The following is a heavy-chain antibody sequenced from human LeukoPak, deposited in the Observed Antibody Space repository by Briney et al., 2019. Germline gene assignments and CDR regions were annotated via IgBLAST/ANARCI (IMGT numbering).Heavy chain of an antibody. V-gene: IGHV4-34*01. CDR3: ARHDMDVAGAGLDYFDC. D-gene: IGHD6-13*01. Sequence: KPSETLSLTCAVYGVSFSGNYWSWIRQPPGKGLEWIGEINHSGSTNYNPSLKSRVTISVDTSKNQFSLKLSSVTAADTAVYYCARHDMDVAGAGLDYFDCWGQGTLVTVSS. J-gene: IGHJ4*02. CDR2: INHSGST. CDR1: GVSFSGNY.